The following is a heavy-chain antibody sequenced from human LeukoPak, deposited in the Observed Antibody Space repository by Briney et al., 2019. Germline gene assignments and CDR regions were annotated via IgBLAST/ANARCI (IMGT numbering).Heavy chain of an antibody. CDR1: GFTLSTYW. D-gene: IGHD3-10*01. V-gene: IGHV3-23*01. CDR2: ISGSGGST. CDR3: AKDGGRLVRGVIIPTKTFDY. Sequence: PGGCLRLSCAASGFTLSTYWMSWVRQAPGKGLEWDSAISGSGGSTYYADSVKGRFTISRDNSKNTLYLQMNSLRAEDTAVYYCAKDGGRLVRGVIIPTKTFDYWGQGTLVTVSS. J-gene: IGHJ4*02.